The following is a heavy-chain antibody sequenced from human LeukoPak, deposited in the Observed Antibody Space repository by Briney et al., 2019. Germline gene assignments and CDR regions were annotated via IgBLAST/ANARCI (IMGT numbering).Heavy chain of an antibody. J-gene: IGHJ3*02. CDR2: INWNSVSI. Sequence: GGSLRLSCAASGFTFSSYGVHWVRQAPGKGLEWVSGINWNSVSIVYADSVKGRFTISRDNAKNSLYLQMNTLRAEDMALYYCTKDRLYSSSSGGAFDIWGQGTMVTVSS. D-gene: IGHD6-6*01. V-gene: IGHV3-9*03. CDR3: TKDRLYSSSSGGAFDI. CDR1: GFTFSSYG.